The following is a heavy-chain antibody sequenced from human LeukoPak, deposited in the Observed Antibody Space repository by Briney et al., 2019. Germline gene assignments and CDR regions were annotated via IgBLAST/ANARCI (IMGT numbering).Heavy chain of an antibody. CDR3: AKEPRGSSSRLIYFDY. CDR1: GFPFNNFA. Sequence: GGSLRLACAASGFPFNNFAMSWVRQAPGKGLEWVSAINRDSGSTYYADSVRGRFTISRDNSKNTLYLHMSSLRAEDTAVYYCAKEPRGSSSRLIYFDYWGQGTLVTVSS. D-gene: IGHD6-13*01. J-gene: IGHJ4*02. CDR2: INRDSGST. V-gene: IGHV3-23*01.